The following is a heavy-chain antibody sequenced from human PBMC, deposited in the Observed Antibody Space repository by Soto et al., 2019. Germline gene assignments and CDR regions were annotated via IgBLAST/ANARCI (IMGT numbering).Heavy chain of an antibody. CDR3: VRDRALDSSGHWFDT. D-gene: IGHD6-19*01. CDR1: GRPVSSGGYY. Sequence: QVQLQESGPGLVKPSQTLSLTCTVSGRPVSSGGYYWTWIRQHPGRGLERIGYIYHIGSPSYNPSLEIRRNISLDTSKNQFSMMLTSVTAADTSSYYCVRDRALDSSGHWFDTWGQGILVTVSS. CDR2: IYHIGSP. J-gene: IGHJ5*02. V-gene: IGHV4-31*03.